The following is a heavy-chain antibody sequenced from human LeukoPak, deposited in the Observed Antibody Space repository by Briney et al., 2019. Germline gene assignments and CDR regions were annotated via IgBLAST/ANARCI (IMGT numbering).Heavy chain of an antibody. CDR1: GGSFSDYY. Sequence: SETLSLTCAVYGGSFSDYYWNWIRQPPGKGLEWIGQIIHSGSTSYNPSLKSRVTISVDTSKNQFSLKLSSVTAADTAVYYCARGNSYASLDYYYYYTDVWGKGTTVTVSS. CDR3: ARGNSYASLDYYYYYTDV. CDR2: IIHSGST. D-gene: IGHD5-18*01. V-gene: IGHV4-34*01. J-gene: IGHJ6*03.